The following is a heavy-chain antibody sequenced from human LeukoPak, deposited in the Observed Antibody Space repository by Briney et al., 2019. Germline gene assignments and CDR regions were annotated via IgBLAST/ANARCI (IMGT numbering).Heavy chain of an antibody. CDR1: GFIFSNFA. J-gene: IGHJ4*02. CDR3: ARWTWNYDY. V-gene: IGHV3-23*01. D-gene: IGHD1-1*01. CDR2: ISNSGEYT. Sequence: PGGSLRLSCAASGFIFSNFAMNWVRQAPGKGLEWVSAISNSGEYTLYADSVKGRFTISRDNSKNTVYLQMNSLRAEGTALYYCARWTWNYDYWGQGTLVTVSS.